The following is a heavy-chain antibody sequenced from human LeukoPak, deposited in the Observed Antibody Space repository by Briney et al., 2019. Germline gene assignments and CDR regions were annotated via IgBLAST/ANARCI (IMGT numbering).Heavy chain of an antibody. Sequence: GGSLRLSCAASGSTFSSYGMHWVRQAPGKGLEWLAFIRYDGSNKYFADSVKGRFTISKYNSKNTLSLEMNSLRAEVTAVYYCANDFSGYYWMFDPWGQGTLVTVSS. V-gene: IGHV3-30*02. D-gene: IGHD3-22*01. CDR2: IRYDGSNK. CDR1: GSTFSSYG. J-gene: IGHJ5*02. CDR3: ANDFSGYYWMFDP.